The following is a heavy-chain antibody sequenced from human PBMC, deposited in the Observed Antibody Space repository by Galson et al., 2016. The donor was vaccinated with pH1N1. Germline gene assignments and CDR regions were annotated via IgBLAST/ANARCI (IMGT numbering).Heavy chain of an antibody. D-gene: IGHD2-15*01. J-gene: IGHJ4*02. CDR3: ARDFRDFSGGFCFSSRDY. V-gene: IGHV1-46*01. CDR1: GYIFTKYY. Sequence: SVKVSCKASGYIFTKYYMYWVRQAPGLGLEWMGVIDPSGGTTSYAQKFQGRVTMTSDTSTSTVYMELSSLRSEDKAVYYCARDFRDFSGGFCFSSRDYWGQGTLVTVSS. CDR2: IDPSGGTT.